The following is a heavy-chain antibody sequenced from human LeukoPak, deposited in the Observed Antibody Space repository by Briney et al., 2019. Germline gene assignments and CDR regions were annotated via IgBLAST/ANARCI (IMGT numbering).Heavy chain of an antibody. CDR3: ARVTILGGMDV. D-gene: IGHD3-3*01. CDR2: IYYSGST. Sequence: SETLSLTCTVSGGSISSYYWSWIRQPPGRGLEWIGYIYYSGSTNYNPSLKSRVTISADTSKNQFSLKLSSVTAADTAVYYCARVTILGGMDVWGQGTTVTVSS. V-gene: IGHV4-59*01. CDR1: GGSISSYY. J-gene: IGHJ6*02.